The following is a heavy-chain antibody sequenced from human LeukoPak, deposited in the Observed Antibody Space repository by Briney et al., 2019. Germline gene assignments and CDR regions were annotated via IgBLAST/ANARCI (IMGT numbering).Heavy chain of an antibody. D-gene: IGHD2-21*02. Sequence: GGSLRLSCAVSGFTVSGNYMSWVRQAPGKGLEWVSLIYSGGTTYYADSVKGRFTISRDNSKNTLYLQMNSLRAEDTAVYYCARGTTALMDVWGKGTTVTVSS. CDR2: IYSGGTT. CDR3: ARGTTALMDV. CDR1: GFTVSGNY. V-gene: IGHV3-53*01. J-gene: IGHJ6*03.